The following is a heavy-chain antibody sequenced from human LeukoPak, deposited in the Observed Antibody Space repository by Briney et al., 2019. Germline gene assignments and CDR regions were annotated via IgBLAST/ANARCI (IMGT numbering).Heavy chain of an antibody. CDR1: GFTFSSYS. CDR3: ARTIHYSSGWYFAFDI. D-gene: IGHD6-19*01. V-gene: IGHV3-21*06. Sequence: PGGSLRLSCAASGFTFSSYSMNWVRQASGKGLEWVSSISSSSSYIYYADSVKGRFTISRDNAKNLLYLQMNSLRAEDTAVYYCARTIHYSSGWYFAFDIWGQGTMVTVSS. J-gene: IGHJ3*02. CDR2: ISSSSSYI.